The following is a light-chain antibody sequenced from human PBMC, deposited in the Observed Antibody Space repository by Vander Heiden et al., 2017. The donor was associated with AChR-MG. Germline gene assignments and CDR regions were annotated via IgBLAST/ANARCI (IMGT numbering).Light chain of an antibody. CDR3: GSYAGSDNFV. J-gene: IGLJ1*01. CDR1: SSDVGAYDS. CDR2: EVT. V-gene: IGLV2-8*01. Sequence: SPGQSVTISCTGTSSDVGAYDSVSWYQPHPGKAPRLMIYEVTTRPSGVPARFSGSKSGNTASLTVSGIQPEDEADYYCGSYAGSDNFVFGTGTQVTVL.